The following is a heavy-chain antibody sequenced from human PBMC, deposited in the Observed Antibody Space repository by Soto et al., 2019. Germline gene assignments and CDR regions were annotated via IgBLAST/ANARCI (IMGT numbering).Heavy chain of an antibody. CDR3: ARRGHLSSGWRNYWFFDL. V-gene: IGHV4-34*01. CDR2: INHYRNT. CDR1: GGSFSEYY. D-gene: IGHD6-19*01. J-gene: IGHJ2*01. Sequence: SETLSLTCAVTGGSFSEYYWSWIRQPPGKGLEWIGEINHYRNTNYNPSLKSRLTISVDTSKNQVSLNLSSVTAADTAVYYCARRGHLSSGWRNYWFFDLWGRGTLVTVSS.